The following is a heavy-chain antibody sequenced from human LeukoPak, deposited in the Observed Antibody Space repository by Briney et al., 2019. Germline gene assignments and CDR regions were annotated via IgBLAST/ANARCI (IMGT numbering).Heavy chain of an antibody. CDR2: IYPDDSDI. D-gene: IGHD3-10*01. Sequence: GESLKISCKGSGYSFTSYWITWVRQMPGKGLEWMGIIYPDDSDIRYSPSFQGQVTISADRSISIAYLQWSSLKASDTAMYYCARQTMGVRGGEWDYWGQGTLVTVSS. J-gene: IGHJ4*02. CDR1: GYSFTSYW. CDR3: ARQTMGVRGGEWDY. V-gene: IGHV5-51*01.